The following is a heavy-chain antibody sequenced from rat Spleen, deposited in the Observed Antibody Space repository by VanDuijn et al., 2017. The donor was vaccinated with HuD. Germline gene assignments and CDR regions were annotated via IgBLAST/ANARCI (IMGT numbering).Heavy chain of an antibody. CDR1: GFILNNYG. CDR3: ATTPLYYSGDPYYFDY. Sequence: EVQLVESGGGLVQPGRSLKLSCAASGFILNNYGMHWIRQAPTKGLEWVASISPSGGSTFYRDFVKGRFTISRDIAKSILYLQMDSLRSEDTATYYCATTPLYYSGDPYYFDYWGQGVMVTVSS. V-gene: IGHV5-19*01. J-gene: IGHJ2*01. CDR2: ISPSGGST. D-gene: IGHD1-1*01.